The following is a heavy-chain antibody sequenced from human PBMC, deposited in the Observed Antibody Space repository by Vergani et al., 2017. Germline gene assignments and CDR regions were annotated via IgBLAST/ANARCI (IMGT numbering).Heavy chain of an antibody. V-gene: IGHV4-4*02. CDR1: GGSISSSNW. D-gene: IGHD2-2*01. J-gene: IGHJ4*02. CDR2: IYHSRST. CDR3: ARAAAAKGTWPFDY. Sequence: QVQLQESGPGLVKPSGTLSLTCAVSGGSISSSNWWSWVRQPPGKGLEWIGEIYHSRSTNYNPSLKSRVTIAVDKSKNQFPLKLSSVTAADTAVDYCARAAAAKGTWPFDYWGQGTLVTVSA.